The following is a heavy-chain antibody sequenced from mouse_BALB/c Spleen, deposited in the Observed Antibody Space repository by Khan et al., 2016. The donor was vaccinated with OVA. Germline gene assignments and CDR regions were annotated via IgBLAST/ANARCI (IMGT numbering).Heavy chain of an antibody. V-gene: IGHV1-4*01. CDR1: GYTFTNYT. J-gene: IGHJ2*01. Sequence: QVQLKQSGAELARPGASVKMSCKASGYTFTNYTIHWVKQRPGQGLEWIGYINPSSGYTNYNQNYNDKATLTTDRSSSTAYMQLSRLTSDDSAVYYCVRIPIPPYHFDYWGHGTTLTVSS. CDR2: INPSSGYT. CDR3: VRIPIPPYHFDY.